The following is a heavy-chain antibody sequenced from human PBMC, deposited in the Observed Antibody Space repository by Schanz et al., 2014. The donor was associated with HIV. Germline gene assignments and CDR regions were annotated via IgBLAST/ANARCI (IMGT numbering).Heavy chain of an antibody. CDR3: ARSRYGDHPYYFDL. J-gene: IGHJ4*02. V-gene: IGHV1-69*01. Sequence: QEQLVQSGAAVRKPGSSVTVSCKTSGGTFNNYALNWVRQAPGQGLEWMGGIIPVFGTANYAQKFQGRVTTNADQSTHTVYMSLSSLRSDDTAVYYCARSRYGDHPYYFDLWGQGTPVAVS. D-gene: IGHD2-21*02. CDR2: IIPVFGTA. CDR1: GGTFNNYA.